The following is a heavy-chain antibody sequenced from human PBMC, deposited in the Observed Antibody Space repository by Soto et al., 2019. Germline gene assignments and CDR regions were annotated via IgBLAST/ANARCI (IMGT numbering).Heavy chain of an antibody. CDR2: IWYDGSNK. CDR3: ASNYDSSGYSWFDP. V-gene: IGHV3-33*01. D-gene: IGHD3-22*01. CDR1: GFTFSSYG. Sequence: QVQLVESGGGVVQPGRSLRLSCAASGFTFSSYGMHWVRQAPGKGLEWVAVIWYDGSNKYYADSVKGRFTISRDNSKNTVSMQMNSLRAEDTAVYYCASNYDSSGYSWFDPWGQGTLVTVSS. J-gene: IGHJ5*02.